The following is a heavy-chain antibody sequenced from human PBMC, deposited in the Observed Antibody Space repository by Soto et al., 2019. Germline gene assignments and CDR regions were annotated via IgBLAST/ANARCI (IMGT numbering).Heavy chain of an antibody. V-gene: IGHV3-33*01. J-gene: IGHJ5*02. Sequence: HPGGSLRLSCAASGFTFSSYGMHWVRQAPGKGLEWVAVIWYDGSNKYYADSVKGRFTISRDNSKNTLYLQMNSLRAEDTAVYYCAREGFGPRKTHDHHNWGWFDPWGQGT. CDR3: AREGFGPRKTHDHHNWGWFDP. CDR1: GFTFSSYG. D-gene: IGHD3-16*01. CDR2: IWYDGSNK.